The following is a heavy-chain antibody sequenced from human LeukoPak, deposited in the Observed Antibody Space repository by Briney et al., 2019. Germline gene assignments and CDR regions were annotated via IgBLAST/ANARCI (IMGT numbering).Heavy chain of an antibody. CDR2: FSSTSSTI. Sequence: PGGSLRLSCAASGFTFSNYSMNWVRQAPGKGLEWVSYFSSTSSTIYYADSVKGRFTISRDNAKNSLYLQMNSLRDEDTAVYYCARGPNSNWSGLDFWGQGTLLTVSS. V-gene: IGHV3-48*02. J-gene: IGHJ4*02. CDR1: GFTFSNYS. CDR3: ARGPNSNWSGLDF. D-gene: IGHD6-6*01.